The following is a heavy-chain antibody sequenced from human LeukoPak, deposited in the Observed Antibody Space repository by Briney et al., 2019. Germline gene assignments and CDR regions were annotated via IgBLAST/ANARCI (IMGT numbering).Heavy chain of an antibody. D-gene: IGHD4-17*01. CDR3: ARDSAYYGDYFDY. V-gene: IGHV4-59*01. CDR2: IYYSGST. Sequence: PSETLSLTCTVSGGSISSYYWSWIRQPPGKGLEWIGYIYYSGSTNYNPSLKSRVTISVDTSKNQFSLKLSSVTAADTAVYYCARDSAYYGDYFDYWGQGTLVTVSS. CDR1: GGSISSYY. J-gene: IGHJ4*02.